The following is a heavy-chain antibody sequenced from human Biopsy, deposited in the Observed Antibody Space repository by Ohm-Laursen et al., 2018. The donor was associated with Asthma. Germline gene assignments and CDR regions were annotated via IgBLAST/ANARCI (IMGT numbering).Heavy chain of an antibody. CDR3: ARTYYDFLTGQVNDVFAI. CDR1: GYTFINYA. D-gene: IGHD3-9*01. Sequence: ATVKISCKTSGYTFINYAIHWVRQAPGQRLEWMGWINAGNGNTKYSQKFQGRVTITRDTSASTAYMDLSSLRSEDTAVYYCARTYYDFLTGQVNDVFAIWGQGTMVTVSS. V-gene: IGHV1-3*01. CDR2: INAGNGNT. J-gene: IGHJ3*02.